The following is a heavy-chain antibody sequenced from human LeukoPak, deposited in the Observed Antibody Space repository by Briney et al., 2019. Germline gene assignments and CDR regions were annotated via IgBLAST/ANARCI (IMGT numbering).Heavy chain of an antibody. V-gene: IGHV3-74*01. D-gene: IGHD3-10*01. Sequence: GGSLRLSCAASGFTFSSYWMHWVRQAPGQGLVWVSRINSDGSVTTYADSVKGRFTISRDNAKNTLYLEINSLRAEDTAVYYCARGLVRGVVFDSWGQGTLVTVSS. J-gene: IGHJ4*02. CDR3: ARGLVRGVVFDS. CDR1: GFTFSSYW. CDR2: INSDGSVT.